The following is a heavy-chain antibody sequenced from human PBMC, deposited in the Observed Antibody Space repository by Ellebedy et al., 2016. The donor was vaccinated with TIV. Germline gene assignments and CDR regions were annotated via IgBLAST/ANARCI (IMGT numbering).Heavy chain of an antibody. CDR1: GFTFSSYW. CDR3: ATDKVCFTFDI. CDR2: INQDGRTT. Sequence: PGGSLRLSCAVSGFTFSSYWMTWVRQAPGQGLEWVANINQDGRTTNYVDSVKGRFTISRDNAKNSLYLQLNSLRVDETAMYYCATDKVCFTFDIWGRGTMVTVSS. V-gene: IGHV3-7*01. J-gene: IGHJ3*02.